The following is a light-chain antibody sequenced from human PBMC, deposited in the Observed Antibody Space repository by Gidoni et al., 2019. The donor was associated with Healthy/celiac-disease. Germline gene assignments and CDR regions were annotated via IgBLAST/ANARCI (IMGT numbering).Light chain of an antibody. CDR1: QSVSSY. Sequence: EIVLTQAPATLSLSPGERATLSCRASQSVSSYLAWYQQTPGQAPRLLIYAASNRDTGIQARFSGSGSGTDFTLTISSLEPEDFAVYYCQQRSNWPPFTFGQGTRLEI. V-gene: IGKV3-11*01. J-gene: IGKJ5*01. CDR3: QQRSNWPPFT. CDR2: AAS.